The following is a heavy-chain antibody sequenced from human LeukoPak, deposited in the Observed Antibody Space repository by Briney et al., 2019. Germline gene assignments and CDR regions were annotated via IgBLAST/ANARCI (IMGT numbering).Heavy chain of an antibody. CDR2: ISSNGGST. Sequence: GGSLRLSCAASGFTFSSYAMHWVRQAPGKGLEYVSAISSNGGSTYYANSVKGRFTISRDNSKNTLYLQMGSLRAEDMAVYYCARVPTESYSYYYYGMDVWGQGTTVTVSS. J-gene: IGHJ6*02. CDR1: GFTFSSYA. D-gene: IGHD2-15*01. CDR3: ARVPTESYSYYYYGMDV. V-gene: IGHV3-64*01.